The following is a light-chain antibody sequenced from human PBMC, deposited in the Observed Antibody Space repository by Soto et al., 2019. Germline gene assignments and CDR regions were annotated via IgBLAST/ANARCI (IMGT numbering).Light chain of an antibody. Sequence: LLPPSPGTLSLSPGKRATLSCRASQRVISTYLAWYQQKPGQAPRLLIYGASSRATGIQERLRGSGSGTHFNPTISRLEPEDSAVYYCQKSKTFGEGTKVDIK. CDR3: QKSKT. CDR2: GAS. V-gene: IGKV3-20*01. J-gene: IGKJ1*01. CDR1: QRVISTY.